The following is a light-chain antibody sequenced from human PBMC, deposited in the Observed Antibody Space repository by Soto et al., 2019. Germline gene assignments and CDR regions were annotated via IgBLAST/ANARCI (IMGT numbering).Light chain of an antibody. CDR1: TSNIGSNP. Sequence: VLTQPPSASAPPGQRVTISCSGSTSNIGSNPVNWYQQLPGTAPKLLMYSNTQRPSGVPDRFSGSKSGTSASLAISALQSEDESTYYCATWDDSLNVWLFGGGTKVTVL. CDR3: ATWDDSLNVWL. CDR2: SNT. J-gene: IGLJ3*02. V-gene: IGLV1-44*01.